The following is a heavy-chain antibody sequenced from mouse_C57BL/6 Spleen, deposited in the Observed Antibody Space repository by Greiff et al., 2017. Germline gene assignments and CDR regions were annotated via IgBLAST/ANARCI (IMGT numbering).Heavy chain of an antibody. CDR1: GYAFSSYW. CDR2: IYPGDGDT. CDR3: AREDNYGISYGFAY. J-gene: IGHJ3*01. D-gene: IGHD1-1*01. V-gene: IGHV1-80*01. Sequence: QVQLQQSGAELVKPGASVKISCKASGYAFSSYWMNWVKQRPGKGLEWIGQIYPGDGDTNYNGKFKGKATLTADKSSSTAYMPLSSLTSEDSAVYVCAREDNYGISYGFAYWGQGTLVTVSA.